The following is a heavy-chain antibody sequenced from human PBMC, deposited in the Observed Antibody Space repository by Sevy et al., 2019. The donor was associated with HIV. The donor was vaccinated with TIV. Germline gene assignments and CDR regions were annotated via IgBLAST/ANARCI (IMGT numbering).Heavy chain of an antibody. D-gene: IGHD6-13*01. CDR1: RGSISTYY. V-gene: IGHV4-59*01. CDR3: TRGGPNQQQLDYFDY. CDR2: IYYSGST. J-gene: IGHJ4*02. Sequence: SETLSLTCTASRGSISTYYWTWIRQPPGKGLEWIGYIYYSGSTDYNPSLKSRVTMSIDTSKNQFSLKLRSVTAADTAVYYCTRGGPNQQQLDYFDYWGQGTLVTVSS.